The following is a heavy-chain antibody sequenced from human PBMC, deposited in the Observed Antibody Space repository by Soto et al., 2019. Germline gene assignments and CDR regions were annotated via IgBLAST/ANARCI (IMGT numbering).Heavy chain of an antibody. Sequence: PSETLSLTCTVAGGSISSYYWSWIRQPPGKGLEWIGYIYYSGSTNYNPSLKSRVTISVDTSKNQFSLKLSSVTAADTAVYYCARSGSPSGRTFDYWGQGTLVTVSS. CDR3: ARSGSPSGRTFDY. CDR1: GGSISSYY. CDR2: IYYSGST. D-gene: IGHD2-15*01. V-gene: IGHV4-59*01. J-gene: IGHJ4*02.